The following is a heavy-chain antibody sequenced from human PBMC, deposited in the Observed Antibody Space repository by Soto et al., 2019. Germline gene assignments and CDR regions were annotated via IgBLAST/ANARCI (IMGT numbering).Heavy chain of an antibody. J-gene: IGHJ6*02. CDR3: ARGGYCSSTSCYTHRHYYYGMDV. CDR1: GYTFTNFG. Sequence: ASVKVSCKASGYTFTNFGIRWVRQAPGQGLEWMGWISAYNGNTNYAQKLQGRVTMTTDTSTSTAYMELRSLRSDDTAVYYCARGGYCSSTSCYTHRHYYYGMDVWGQGTTVTV. CDR2: ISAYNGNT. D-gene: IGHD2-2*02. V-gene: IGHV1-18*04.